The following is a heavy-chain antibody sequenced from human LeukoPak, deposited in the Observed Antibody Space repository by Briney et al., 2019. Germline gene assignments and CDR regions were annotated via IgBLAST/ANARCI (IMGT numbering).Heavy chain of an antibody. V-gene: IGHV1-3*01. D-gene: IGHD5-12*01. CDR1: GYTFTSYA. J-gene: IGHJ5*02. Sequence: ASATVSCKASGYTFTSYAMHWVRQAPGQRLEWMGWINAGNGNTKYSQKFQGRVTITRDTSASTAYMELSSLRSEDTAVYYCARDLLPFKVAPTLYNWFDPWGQGTLVTVSS. CDR3: ARDLLPFKVAPTLYNWFDP. CDR2: INAGNGNT.